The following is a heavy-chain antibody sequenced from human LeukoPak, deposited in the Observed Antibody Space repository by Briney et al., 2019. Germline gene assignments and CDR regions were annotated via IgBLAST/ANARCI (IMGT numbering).Heavy chain of an antibody. CDR3: TKSRSDAWSGSFDY. Sequence: GGSLRLSCAPSGFTFSRFGIHWVRQAPGKGLEWLAFIRYDGDNKYYADSVKGRFSISRDNSKNTVDVQMNSLRLEDTAVYYCTKSRSDAWSGSFDYWGQGTLVTVSS. J-gene: IGHJ4*02. D-gene: IGHD3-10*01. CDR2: IRYDGDNK. CDR1: GFTFSRFG. V-gene: IGHV3-30*02.